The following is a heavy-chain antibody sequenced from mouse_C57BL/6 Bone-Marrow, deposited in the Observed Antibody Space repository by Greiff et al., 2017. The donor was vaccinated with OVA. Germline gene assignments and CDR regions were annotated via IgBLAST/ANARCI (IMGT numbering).Heavy chain of an antibody. V-gene: IGHV3-8*01. Sequence: DVMLVESGPGLAKPSQTLSLTCSVTGYSITSDYWNWIRKFPGNKLEYMGYISYSGSTYYNPSLKSRISITRDTSKNQYYLQLNSVTTEDTATYYCARSGGSSYGAMDYWGQGTSVTVSS. CDR3: ARSGGSSYGAMDY. J-gene: IGHJ4*01. CDR2: ISYSGST. CDR1: GYSITSDY. D-gene: IGHD1-1*01.